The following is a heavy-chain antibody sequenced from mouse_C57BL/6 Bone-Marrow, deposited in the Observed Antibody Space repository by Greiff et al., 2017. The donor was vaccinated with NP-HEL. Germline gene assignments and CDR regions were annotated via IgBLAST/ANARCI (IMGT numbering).Heavy chain of an antibody. Sequence: EVKLMESGGDLVKPGGSLKLSCAASGFTFSSYGMSWVRQTPDKRLEWVATISSGGSYTYYPDSVKGRFTISRDNAKNTLYLQMSSLKSEDTAMYYCARHRVITTVPHFDYWGQGTTLTVSS. CDR3: ARHRVITTVPHFDY. D-gene: IGHD1-1*01. V-gene: IGHV5-6*01. CDR1: GFTFSSYG. CDR2: ISSGGSYT. J-gene: IGHJ2*01.